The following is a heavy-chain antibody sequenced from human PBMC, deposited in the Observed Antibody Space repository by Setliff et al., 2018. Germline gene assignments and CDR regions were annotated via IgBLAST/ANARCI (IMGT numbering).Heavy chain of an antibody. CDR2: MNPNNGNT. D-gene: IGHD1-26*01. Sequence: ASVKVSCKASGYTFINYEINWVRQATGQGLEWMGGMNPNNGNTGYAQKFQGRVTITADTSTDTAYMELSRLRSDDTAVYYCARGPPPGATDPYYFDYWGQGTLVTV. CDR3: ARGPPPGATDPYYFDY. V-gene: IGHV1-8*02. J-gene: IGHJ4*02. CDR1: GYTFINYE.